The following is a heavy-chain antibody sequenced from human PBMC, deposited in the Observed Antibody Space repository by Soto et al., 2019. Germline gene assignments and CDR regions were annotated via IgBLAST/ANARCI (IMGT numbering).Heavy chain of an antibody. V-gene: IGHV4-31*03. CDR3: RGTNDGEIQSSLVYYMDV. J-gene: IGHJ6*03. Sequence: QVQLQESGPGLVKPSQPLSLTCTVSGGSISSGGYYWSWIRQHPGKGLEWIGYIYYSGSTYYNPSLTSRVTISVDKSKNQFSQKLSSVTAADTAVYYCRGTNDGEIQSSLVYYMDVLVKGTTVTVSS. CDR2: IYYSGST. CDR1: GGSISSGGYY. D-gene: IGHD4-17*01.